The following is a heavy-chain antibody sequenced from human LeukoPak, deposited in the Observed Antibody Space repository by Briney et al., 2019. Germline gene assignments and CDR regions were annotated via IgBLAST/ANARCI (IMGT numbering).Heavy chain of an antibody. CDR3: ARDSTNKPFDY. CDR2: INPNSGGT. J-gene: IGHJ4*02. V-gene: IGHV1-2*02. CDR1: GYTFTGYY. D-gene: IGHD1/OR15-1a*01. Sequence: ASVKVSCTASGYTFTGYYIHWVRQAPGQGLECMGWINPNSGGTNYVQKFQGRVTMTRDTSIYTAYMELSRLSSDDTAVYYCARDSTNKPFDYWGQGTLVTVSS.